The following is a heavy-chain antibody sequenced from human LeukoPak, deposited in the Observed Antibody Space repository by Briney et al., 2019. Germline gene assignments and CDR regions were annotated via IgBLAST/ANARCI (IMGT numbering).Heavy chain of an antibody. Sequence: PGGSLRLSCAASGFXFSSYWISWVRQAPGKGLEWVANIKQDGSDKYYVDSVRGRFTISRDNAKNSLYLQMNSLRAEDTAVYYCAREGYGGDYWGQGTLVTVSS. CDR1: GFXFSSYW. J-gene: IGHJ4*02. CDR3: AREGYGGDY. V-gene: IGHV3-7*05. CDR2: IKQDGSDK. D-gene: IGHD1-26*01.